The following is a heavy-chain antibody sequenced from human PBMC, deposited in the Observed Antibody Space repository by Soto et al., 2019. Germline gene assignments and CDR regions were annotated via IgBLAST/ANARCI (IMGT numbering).Heavy chain of an antibody. Sequence: QVQLQESGPGLVKASQTLSLTCTASGDSIRGGSSDWTWIRQHPGEGLEWLGYISSSANTYYNPSLRSRLSISADTSGNHFSLRLTSVTAADTAVYHCPRGLISRSYYFNYWGQGALVTVSS. D-gene: IGHD3-3*02. V-gene: IGHV4-31*03. CDR2: ISSSANT. J-gene: IGHJ4*02. CDR3: PRGLISRSYYFNY. CDR1: GDSIRGGSSD.